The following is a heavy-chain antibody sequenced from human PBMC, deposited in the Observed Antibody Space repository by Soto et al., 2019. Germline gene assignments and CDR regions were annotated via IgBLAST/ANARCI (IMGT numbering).Heavy chain of an antibody. CDR3: AKDRGGDYFSHFDS. V-gene: IGHV3-23*01. CDR2: VSPSGRRV. J-gene: IGHJ4*02. D-gene: IGHD2-21*02. Sequence: GSLRLSCAASGYMVNKYTMNWVRQAPGKGLEWVSGVSPSGRRVSYSSSVKGRFFISRDISNNTVFLQMNGLRAEDTAIYYCAKDRGGDYFSHFDSWGQGILVTVSS. CDR1: GYMVNKYT.